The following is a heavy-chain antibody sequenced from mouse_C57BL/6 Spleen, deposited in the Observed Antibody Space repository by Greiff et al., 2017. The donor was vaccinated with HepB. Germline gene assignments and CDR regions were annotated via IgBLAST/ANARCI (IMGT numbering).Heavy chain of an antibody. CDR2: IRNKANGYTT. CDR3: ARSADSSGHYAMDY. D-gene: IGHD3-2*02. V-gene: IGHV7-3*01. Sequence: EVKVEESGGGLVQPGGSLSLSCAASGFTFTDYYMSWVRQPPGKALEWLGFIRNKANGYTTEYSASVKGRFTISRDNSQSILYLQMNALRAEDSATYYCARSADSSGHYAMDYWGQGTSVTVSS. J-gene: IGHJ4*01. CDR1: GFTFTDYY.